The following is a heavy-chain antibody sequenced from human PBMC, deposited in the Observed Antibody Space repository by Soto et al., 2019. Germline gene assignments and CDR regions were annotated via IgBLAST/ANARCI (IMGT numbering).Heavy chain of an antibody. Sequence: SVKVSCKASGGTFSSYAISWVRQAPGQGLEWMGGIIPIFGTANYAQKFQGRVTITADESTSTAYMELSSLRSEDTAVYYCARVAAAGQAHYYYYGMDVWGQGTTVTVSS. CDR2: IIPIFGTA. CDR3: ARVAAAGQAHYYYYGMDV. CDR1: GGTFSSYA. D-gene: IGHD6-13*01. J-gene: IGHJ6*02. V-gene: IGHV1-69*13.